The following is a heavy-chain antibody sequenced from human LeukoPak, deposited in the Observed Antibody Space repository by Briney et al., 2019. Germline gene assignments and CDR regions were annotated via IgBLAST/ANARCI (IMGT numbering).Heavy chain of an antibody. Sequence: ASVKVSCKPSGYTFTSYYMHWVRQAPGQGLEWMGRIIPILGIANYAQKFQGRVTITADKSTSTAYMELSSLRSEDTAVYYCARFAIRGYSYGYSVNDYWGQGTLVTVSS. V-gene: IGHV1-69*02. J-gene: IGHJ4*02. D-gene: IGHD5-18*01. CDR1: GYTFTSYY. CDR2: IIPILGIA. CDR3: ARFAIRGYSYGYSVNDY.